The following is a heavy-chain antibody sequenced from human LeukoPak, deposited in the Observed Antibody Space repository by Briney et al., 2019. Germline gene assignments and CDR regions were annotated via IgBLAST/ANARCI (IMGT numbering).Heavy chain of an antibody. V-gene: IGHV4-59*08. CDR3: VSEDRGFAY. Sequence: PSETLSLTCTVSGGSISSSYWSWIRQPPGKGLDWIGYIDNSGSANYNPSLKSRVTISVDTSKNQFSLKLTSVTAADTAVYYCVSEDRGFAYWGQGTLVTVSS. CDR1: GGSISSSY. CDR2: IDNSGSA. J-gene: IGHJ4*02.